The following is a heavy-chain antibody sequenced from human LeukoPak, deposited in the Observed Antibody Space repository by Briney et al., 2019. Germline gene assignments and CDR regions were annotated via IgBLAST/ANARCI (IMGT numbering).Heavy chain of an antibody. J-gene: IGHJ5*02. Sequence: KPWETLSLTFTVSGGSISSSSYYGGWIRQPPGKGVERIGSIYYSGSTYYNPSLKSRVTISVGTSKNPFSLKLSSVTAADTAVYYCARDPGSYDILTGYWPGRRWFDPWGQGTLVTVSS. CDR2: IYYSGST. CDR1: GGSISSSSYY. D-gene: IGHD3-9*01. CDR3: ARDPGSYDILTGYWPGRRWFDP. V-gene: IGHV4-39*07.